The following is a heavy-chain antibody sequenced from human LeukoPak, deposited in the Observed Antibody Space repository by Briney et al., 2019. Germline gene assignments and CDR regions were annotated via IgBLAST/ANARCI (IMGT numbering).Heavy chain of an antibody. J-gene: IGHJ4*02. V-gene: IGHV4-39*01. CDR1: GDSFRSSSNY. Sequence: SETLSLTCTISGDSFRSSSNYWGWIRQTPGKGLEWMGNINYSGTTFYSPSLQSRVTISVDTSKNQFSLRLTSVTAADTAVYYCARHSFYYDSSGSHYYFDYWGQGTLVTVSS. D-gene: IGHD3-22*01. CDR3: ARHSFYYDSSGSHYYFDY. CDR2: INYSGTT.